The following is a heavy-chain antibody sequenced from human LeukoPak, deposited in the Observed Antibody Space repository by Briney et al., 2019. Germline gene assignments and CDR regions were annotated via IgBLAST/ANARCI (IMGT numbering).Heavy chain of an antibody. CDR3: ARHVISKAGTVAFDI. V-gene: IGHV4-4*09. D-gene: IGHD6-13*01. Sequence: SETLSLTRTVSGGSISSYYWSWIRQPPGKGLEWIGYIYTSGSTNYNPSLKSRVTISVDTSKNQFSLKLSSVTAADTAVYYCARHVISKAGTVAFDIWGQGTMVTVSS. CDR1: GGSISSYY. J-gene: IGHJ3*02. CDR2: IYTSGST.